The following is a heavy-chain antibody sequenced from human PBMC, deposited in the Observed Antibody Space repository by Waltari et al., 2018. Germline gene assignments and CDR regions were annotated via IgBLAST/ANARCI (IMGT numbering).Heavy chain of an antibody. CDR1: GGAFSSYA. CDR2: IIPIFGTA. D-gene: IGHD2-2*01. CDR3: ARGSRDCSSTSCYPYYYYYYMDV. Sequence: KKPGSSVKVSCKASGGAFSSYAISWVRPAPGQGLEWMGGIIPIFGTANYAQKFQGRVTITADESTSTAYMELSSLRSEDTAVYYCARGSRDCSSTSCYPYYYYYYMDVWGKGTTVTVSS. V-gene: IGHV1-69*01. J-gene: IGHJ6*03.